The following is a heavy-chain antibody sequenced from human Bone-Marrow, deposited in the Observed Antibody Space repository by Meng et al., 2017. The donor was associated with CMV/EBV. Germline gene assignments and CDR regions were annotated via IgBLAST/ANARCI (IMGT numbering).Heavy chain of an antibody. CDR2: INPSGGST. D-gene: IGHD3-3*01. CDR1: GYTFTGYY. V-gene: IGHV1-46*01. CDR3: AAPTPAYYDFWSGYSPYYYYYYGMDV. J-gene: IGHJ6*02. Sequence: ASVKVSCKASGYTFTGYYMHWVRQAPGQGLEWMGIINPSGGSTSYAQKFQGRVTMTRDTSTSTAYMELSSLRSEDTAVYYCAAPTPAYYDFWSGYSPYYYYYYGMDVWGQGTTVTVSS.